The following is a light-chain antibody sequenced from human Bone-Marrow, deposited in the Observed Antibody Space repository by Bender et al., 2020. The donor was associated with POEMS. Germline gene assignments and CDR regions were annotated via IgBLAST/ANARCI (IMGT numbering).Light chain of an antibody. CDR2: SDN. J-gene: IGLJ3*02. V-gene: IGLV1-44*01. CDR3: AAWDPGLSGRV. Sequence: QSVLTQPPSASGTPGQRVTISCSGSNSNIGTNAVNWYQQFPGTAPKLLIYSDNQRPSEVPDRFYAFKSDTSASLAMGGLRSEDEAYYYCAAWDPGLSGRVCGGGTKLTV. CDR1: NSNIGTNA.